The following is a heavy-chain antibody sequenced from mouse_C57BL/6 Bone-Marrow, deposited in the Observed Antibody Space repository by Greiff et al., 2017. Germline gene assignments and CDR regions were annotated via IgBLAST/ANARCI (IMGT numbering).Heavy chain of an antibody. J-gene: IGHJ3*01. D-gene: IGHD2-4*01. V-gene: IGHV5-16*01. CDR3: ARGRLEFAY. CDR2: INYDGSST. Sequence: DVMLVESEGGLVQPGSSMKLSCTASGFTFSDYYMAWVRQVPEKGLEWVANINYDGSSTYYLDSLKSRFIISRDNAKNILYLQMSSLKSEDTATYYCARGRLEFAYWGQGTLVTVSA. CDR1: GFTFSDYY.